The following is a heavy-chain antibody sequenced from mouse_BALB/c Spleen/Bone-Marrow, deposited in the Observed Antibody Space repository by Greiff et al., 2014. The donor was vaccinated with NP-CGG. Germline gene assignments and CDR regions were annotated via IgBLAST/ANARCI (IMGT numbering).Heavy chain of an antibody. CDR3: ARERYGYDGWYFDV. V-gene: IGHV1S41*01. Sequence: DLVKPGASVKLSCKASGYTFTNYWINWIKQRPGQGLEWIGRIAPGSGSTYYNEMFKGKTTLTVDTSSSTAYIQLGGLSSEDSDFYFCARERYGYDGWYFDVWGAGTTVTVSS. J-gene: IGHJ1*01. D-gene: IGHD2-2*01. CDR2: IAPGSGST. CDR1: GYTFTNYW.